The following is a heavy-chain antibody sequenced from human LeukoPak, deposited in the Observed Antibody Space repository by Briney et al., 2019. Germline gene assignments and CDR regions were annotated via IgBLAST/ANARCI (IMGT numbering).Heavy chain of an antibody. J-gene: IGHJ4*02. CDR2: IRSKAYGRTT. CDR3: TRVPPYSGSYYVQGVDY. CDR1: GFTFGDYA. Sequence: GGSLRLSCTASGFTFGDYAMNWVRQAPGKGLEWVGFIRSKAYGRTTEYAASVKGRFTITRDLSQSIAYLHINSPTTEHTAVYYCTRVPPYSGSYYVQGVDYWGQGTLVTVSS. V-gene: IGHV3-49*04. D-gene: IGHD1-26*01.